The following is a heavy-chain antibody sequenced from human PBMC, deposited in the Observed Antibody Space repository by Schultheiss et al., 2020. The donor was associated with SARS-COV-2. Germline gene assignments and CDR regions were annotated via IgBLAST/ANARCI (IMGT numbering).Heavy chain of an antibody. J-gene: IGHJ4*02. V-gene: IGHV3-30*07. D-gene: IGHD6-19*01. Sequence: GGSLRLSCAASGFTFSNYAMNWVRQAPGKGLEWVAVISYDGSNKYYADSVKGRFTISRDNSKNTLYLQMNSLRAEDTAVYYCARDSSGWYRGGLDYWGQGTLVTVSS. CDR1: GFTFSNYA. CDR2: ISYDGSNK. CDR3: ARDSSGWYRGGLDY.